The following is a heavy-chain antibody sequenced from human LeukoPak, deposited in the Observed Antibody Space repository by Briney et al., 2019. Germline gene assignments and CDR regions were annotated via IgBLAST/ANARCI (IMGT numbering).Heavy chain of an antibody. CDR2: ISSSGSTI. CDR3: ARDSPPELGVRAYYYYGMDV. Sequence: GGSLRLSCAASGFTFSDYYMSWIRQAPGKGLEWVSYISSSGSTIYYADSVKGRFTISRDNAKNSLYLQMNSLRAEDTAVYYCARDSPPELGVRAYYYYGMDVWGQGTTVTVSS. D-gene: IGHD1-26*01. CDR1: GFTFSDYY. J-gene: IGHJ6*02. V-gene: IGHV3-11*01.